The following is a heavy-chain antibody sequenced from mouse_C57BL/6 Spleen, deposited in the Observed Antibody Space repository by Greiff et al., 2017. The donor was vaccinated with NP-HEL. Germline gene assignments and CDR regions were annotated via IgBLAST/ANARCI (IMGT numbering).Heavy chain of an antibody. CDR2: IRSKSNNYAT. CDR1: GFSFNTYA. D-gene: IGHD1-1*01. CDR3: VRQEVYYGSSYAMDY. V-gene: IGHV10-1*01. Sequence: EVHLVESGGGLVQPKGSLKLSCAASGFSFNTYAMNWVRQAPGKGLEWVARIRSKSNNYATYYADSVKDRFTISRDDSESMLYLQMNNLKTEDTAMYYCVRQEVYYGSSYAMDYWGQRTSVTVSS. J-gene: IGHJ4*01.